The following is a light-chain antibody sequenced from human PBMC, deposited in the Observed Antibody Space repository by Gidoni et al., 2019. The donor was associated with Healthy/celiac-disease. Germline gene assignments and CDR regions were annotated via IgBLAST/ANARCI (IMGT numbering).Light chain of an antibody. V-gene: IGLV2-14*01. CDR2: EVS. Sequence: QSALTQPASVSGSPGPSITISCTGTSSDVGGYNYVSWSQQHPGKAPKLMIYEVSNRPSGVSNRFSGSKSGNTASLTISGLQAEDEADYYCSSYTSSSTLYVFGTGTKVTVL. CDR3: SSYTSSSTLYV. CDR1: SSDVGGYNY. J-gene: IGLJ1*01.